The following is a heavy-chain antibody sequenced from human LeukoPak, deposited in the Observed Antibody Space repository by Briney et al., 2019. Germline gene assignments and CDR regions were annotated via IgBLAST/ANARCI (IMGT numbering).Heavy chain of an antibody. CDR3: AREERFLAWFARFDP. D-gene: IGHD3-3*01. CDR1: GYTFTSYG. CDR2: ISAYNGNT. V-gene: IGHV1-18*01. Sequence: ASVKVSCKASGYTFTSYGISWVRQAPGQGLEWMGWISAYNGNTNYAQKLQGRVTMTTDTSTSTAYMELRSLRSDDTAVYYCAREERFLAWFARFDPWGQGTLVTVSS. J-gene: IGHJ5*02.